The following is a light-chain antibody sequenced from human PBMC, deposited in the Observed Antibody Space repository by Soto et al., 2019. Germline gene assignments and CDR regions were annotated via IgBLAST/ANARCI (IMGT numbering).Light chain of an antibody. CDR2: DAS. V-gene: IGKV1-33*01. J-gene: IGKJ4*01. CDR1: QDINIY. CDR3: QQTYSTPHT. Sequence: EIQMTQSPSSLFVSVGDRVTITCQATQDINIYLDWYQQKPGKAPNLLIYDASSLEIGVPSRFSGSGSGTHFTFTISSLQTDDFATYYCQQTYSTPHTFGEGTKVDI.